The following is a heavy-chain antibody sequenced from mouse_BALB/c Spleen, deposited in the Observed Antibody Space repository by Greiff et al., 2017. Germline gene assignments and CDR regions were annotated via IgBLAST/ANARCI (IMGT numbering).Heavy chain of an antibody. CDR3: ARDAGYGYFDY. V-gene: IGHV7-1*02. Sequence: EVKVVESGGGLVQPGGSLRLSCATSGFTFSDFYMEWVRQPPGKRLEWIAASRNKANDYTTEYSASVKGRFIVSRDTSQSILYLQMNALRAEDTAIYYCARDAGYGYFDYWGQGTTRTVSS. CDR2: SRNKANDYTT. J-gene: IGHJ2*01. D-gene: IGHD1-1*01. CDR1: GFTFSDFY.